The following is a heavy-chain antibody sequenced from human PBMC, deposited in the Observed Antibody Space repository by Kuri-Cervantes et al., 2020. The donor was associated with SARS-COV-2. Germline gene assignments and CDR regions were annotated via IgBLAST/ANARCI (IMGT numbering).Heavy chain of an antibody. CDR3: ARGGSMIVVRRYFDY. CDR1: GGSFSGYY. D-gene: IGHD3-22*01. CDR2: INHSGST. J-gene: IGHJ4*02. Sequence: SQTLSLTCAVYGGSFSGYYWSWIRQPPGKGLEWIGEINHSGSTNYNPFLKSRVTISVDTSKNQFSLKLSSVTAADTAVYYCARGGSMIVVRRYFDYWGQGTLVTVSS. V-gene: IGHV4-34*01.